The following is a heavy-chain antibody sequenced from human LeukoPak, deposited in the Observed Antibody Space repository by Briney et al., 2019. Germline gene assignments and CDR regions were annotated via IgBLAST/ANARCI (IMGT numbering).Heavy chain of an antibody. J-gene: IGHJ4*02. CDR3: AGLWGGYSYVDY. CDR2: INHSGST. Sequence: KASETLSLTCAVYGGSFSGYYWSWIRQPPGKGLEWIGEINHSGSTNYNPSLKSRVTISVDTSKNQFSLKLSSVTAADTAVYYCAGLWGGYSYVDYWGQGTLVTVSS. V-gene: IGHV4-34*01. D-gene: IGHD1-26*01. CDR1: GGSFSGYY.